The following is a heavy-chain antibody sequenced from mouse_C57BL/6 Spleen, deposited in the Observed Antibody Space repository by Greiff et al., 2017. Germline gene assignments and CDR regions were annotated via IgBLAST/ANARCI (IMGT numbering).Heavy chain of an antibody. CDR1: GYTFTSYW. CDR2: IDPNSGGT. J-gene: IGHJ4*01. Sequence: QVQLQQPGAELVKPGASVKLSCKASGYTFTSYWMHWVKQRPGRGLAWLGRIDPNSGGTKYNEKFKSKATLTVGKPSSTAYMQLSSLTSEDSAVYYCARRELGYAMDYWGQGTSVTVSS. V-gene: IGHV1-72*01. CDR3: ARRELGYAMDY. D-gene: IGHD4-1*01.